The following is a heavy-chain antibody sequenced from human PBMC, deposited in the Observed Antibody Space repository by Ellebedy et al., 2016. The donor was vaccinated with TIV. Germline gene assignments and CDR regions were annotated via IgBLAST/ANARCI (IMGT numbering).Heavy chain of an antibody. D-gene: IGHD3-22*01. J-gene: IGHJ4*02. CDR2: ISGSGGST. CDR3: AKGSDYYDSSGYSTDFGY. CDR1: GFTFSSYA. V-gene: IGHV3-23*01. Sequence: PGGSLRLSCAASGFTFSSYAMSWVRQAPGKGLEWVSAISGSGGSTYYADSVKGRFTISRDNSKNTLYLQMNSLRAEDTVVYYCAKGSDYYDSSGYSTDFGYWGQGTLVTVSS.